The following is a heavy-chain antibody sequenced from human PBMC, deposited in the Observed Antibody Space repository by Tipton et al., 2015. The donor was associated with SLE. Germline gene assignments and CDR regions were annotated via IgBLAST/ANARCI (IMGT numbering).Heavy chain of an antibody. Sequence: SLRLSCAASGFTFSRFAMHWVRQAPGRGLEWVAVISFDGNNQYYADSVKGRFTLSRDNSRNTLSLQMNSLRAEDTAVYYCARAGRPWNFLYYLEDWGQGTLVTVAS. D-gene: IGHD1-1*01. J-gene: IGHJ4*02. V-gene: IGHV3-30*04. CDR1: GFTFSRFA. CDR3: ARAGRPWNFLYYLED. CDR2: ISFDGNNQ.